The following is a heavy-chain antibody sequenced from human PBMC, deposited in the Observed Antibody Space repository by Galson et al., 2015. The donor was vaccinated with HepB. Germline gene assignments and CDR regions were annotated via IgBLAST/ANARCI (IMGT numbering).Heavy chain of an antibody. CDR2: ISYDGSNK. J-gene: IGHJ4*02. CDR3: AKIGYLDY. D-gene: IGHD5-18*01. CDR1: GFTFSSYA. V-gene: IGHV3-30*04. Sequence: SLRLSCAASGFTFSSYAMHWVRQAPGKGLEWVAVISYDGSNKYYADSVKGRFTISRDNSKNTLYLQMNSLRAEDTAVYYCAKIGYLDYWGQGTLVTVSP.